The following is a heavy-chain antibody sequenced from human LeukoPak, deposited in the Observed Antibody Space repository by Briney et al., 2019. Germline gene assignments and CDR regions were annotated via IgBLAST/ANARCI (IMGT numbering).Heavy chain of an antibody. D-gene: IGHD2-2*01. CDR3: ARGVVVVPAAIDAFDI. Sequence: ASVKVSCXASGYTFTSYDINWVRQATGQGLEWMGWMNPNSGNTGYVQKFQGRVTITRNTSISTAYMELSSLRSEDTAVYYCARGVVVVPAAIDAFDIWGQGTMVTVSS. V-gene: IGHV1-8*03. CDR1: GYTFTSYD. CDR2: MNPNSGNT. J-gene: IGHJ3*02.